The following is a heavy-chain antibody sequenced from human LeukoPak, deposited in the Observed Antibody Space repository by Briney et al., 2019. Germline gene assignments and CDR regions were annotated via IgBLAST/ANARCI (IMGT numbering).Heavy chain of an antibody. Sequence: ASVKVSCKASGYTFTSYDINWVRQAPGQGLEWMGIINPSGGSTSYAQKFQGRVTMTRDTSTSTVYMELSSLRSEDTAVYYCARAHYGDYVRDSWGQGTLVTVSS. CDR3: ARAHYGDYVRDS. CDR2: INPSGGST. V-gene: IGHV1-46*01. J-gene: IGHJ4*02. D-gene: IGHD4-17*01. CDR1: GYTFTSYD.